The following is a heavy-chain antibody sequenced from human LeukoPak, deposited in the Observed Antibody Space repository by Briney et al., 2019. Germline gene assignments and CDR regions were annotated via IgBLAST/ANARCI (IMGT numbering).Heavy chain of an antibody. J-gene: IGHJ4*02. CDR1: GFTFGSYW. Sequence: GGSLRLSCAASGFTFGSYWMHWVRQAPGKGLVWVSRINSDGSSTSYADSVKGRFTISRDNAKNTLYLQMNSLRAEDTAVYYCARDPVAVAGTDFDYWGQGTLVTVSS. CDR2: INSDGSST. CDR3: ARDPVAVAGTDFDY. D-gene: IGHD6-19*01. V-gene: IGHV3-74*01.